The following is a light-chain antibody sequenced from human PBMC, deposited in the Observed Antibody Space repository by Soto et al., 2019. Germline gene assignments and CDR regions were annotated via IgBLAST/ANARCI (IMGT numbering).Light chain of an antibody. CDR3: QQYSRWPRET. J-gene: IGKJ3*01. Sequence: EIVMTQSPATLSVSPGERATLSCRASQSVSSNLAWYQQKPGQAPRLLIYGASTRATGIPARFSGSGSGTDFTLTISSLETEDFAVYFCQQYSRWPRETFGPGTKADIX. CDR1: QSVSSN. V-gene: IGKV3-15*01. CDR2: GAS.